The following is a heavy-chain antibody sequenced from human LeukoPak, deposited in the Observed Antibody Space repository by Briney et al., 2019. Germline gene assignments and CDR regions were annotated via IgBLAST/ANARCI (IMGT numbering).Heavy chain of an antibody. CDR1: GYSISSGYY. CDR2: IYYTGST. J-gene: IGHJ4*02. D-gene: IGHD2/OR15-2a*01. CDR3: ARDQDTYYDY. V-gene: IGHV4-61*01. Sequence: SETLSLTCTVSGYSISSGYYWGWIRQPPGKGLEWIGYIYYTGSTIYNPSLKSRVTISVDTSKNQFSLKLSSVTAADTAVYYCARDQDTYYDYWGQGTLVTVSS.